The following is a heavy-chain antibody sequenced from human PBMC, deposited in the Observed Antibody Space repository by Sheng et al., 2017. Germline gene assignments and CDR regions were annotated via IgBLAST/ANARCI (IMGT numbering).Heavy chain of an antibody. CDR2: ISAYNGNT. Sequence: QVQLVQSGAEVKKPGASVKVSCKASGYTFTSYGISWVRQAPGQGLEWMGWISAYNGNTNYAQKLQGRVTMTTDTSTSTAYMELRSLRSDDTAVYYCARAYYDFWSGSDYYYMDVWGKGTTVTVSS. D-gene: IGHD3-3*01. CDR3: ARAYYDFWSGSDYYYMDV. V-gene: IGHV1-18*01. CDR1: GYTFTSYG. J-gene: IGHJ6*03.